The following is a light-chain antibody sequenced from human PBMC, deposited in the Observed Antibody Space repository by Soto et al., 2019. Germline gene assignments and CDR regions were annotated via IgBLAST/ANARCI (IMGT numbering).Light chain of an antibody. V-gene: IGLV2-23*01. Sequence: QSALTQPASVSGSPGQSITISCTGTSSDVGSYNLVSWYQQHPGKAPKLMIYEGSKRPSGVSNRFSGSKSGNTASLTISGDQAEDEAEYYCCSYAGSSVAFGGGTKLTVL. CDR2: EGS. CDR1: SSDVGSYNL. CDR3: CSYAGSSVA. J-gene: IGLJ2*01.